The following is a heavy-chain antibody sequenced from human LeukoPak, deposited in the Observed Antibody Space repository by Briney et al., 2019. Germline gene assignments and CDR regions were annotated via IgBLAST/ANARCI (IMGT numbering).Heavy chain of an antibody. CDR3: ARPSGGTPFKRFDY. Sequence: GSLRLSCAVSGFTFSNAWMTWVRQPPGKGLEWIGEIGHNGTTNYNPSLKGRVTISLDTSKNQFSLKLTSVTAADTAVYYCARPSGGTPFKRFDYWGEGTLVTVSS. J-gene: IGHJ4*02. V-gene: IGHV4-34*01. CDR2: IGHNGTT. D-gene: IGHD1-14*01. CDR1: GFTFSNAW.